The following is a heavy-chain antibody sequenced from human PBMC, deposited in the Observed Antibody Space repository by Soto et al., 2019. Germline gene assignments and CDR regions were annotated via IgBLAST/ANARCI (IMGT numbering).Heavy chain of an antibody. V-gene: IGHV3-30*18. J-gene: IGHJ4*02. Sequence: GGSLRLSCAVSGFTFSSYGMHWVRQAPGKGLEWVAHISYDGSNQHYVDSVKGRFTISRDNSKNTVYLQMNSLRAEESAVYYCAKDTYYYGSSGYYTFDYWGQGTLVTVSS. CDR2: ISYDGSNQ. CDR3: AKDTYYYGSSGYYTFDY. D-gene: IGHD3-22*01. CDR1: GFTFSSYG.